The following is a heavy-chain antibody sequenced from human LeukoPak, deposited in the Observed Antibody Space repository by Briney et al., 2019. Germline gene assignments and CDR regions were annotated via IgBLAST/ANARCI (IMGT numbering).Heavy chain of an antibody. J-gene: IGHJ5*02. Sequence: SETLSLTCTVSGGSISSSSYYWGWIRQPPGKGLEWIGSIYYSGSTYYNPSLKSQVTISVDTSKNQFSLKLSSVTAADTAVYYCARPKAYYYDSSGPGWFDPWGQGTLVTVSS. CDR1: GGSISSSSYY. CDR2: IYYSGST. V-gene: IGHV4-39*01. CDR3: ARPKAYYYDSSGPGWFDP. D-gene: IGHD3-22*01.